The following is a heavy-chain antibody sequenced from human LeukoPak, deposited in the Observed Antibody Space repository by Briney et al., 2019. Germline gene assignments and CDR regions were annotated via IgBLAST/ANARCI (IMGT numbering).Heavy chain of an antibody. CDR1: GGSFSTYF. V-gene: IGHV4-4*07. D-gene: IGHD7-27*01. CDR3: ARETGDSAY. Sequence: PSETLSLTCTVSGGSFSTYFWTWIRQPAGKGLEWIGRIYSSGSTNFNPSLKSRVTMSVDTSKNQFSLKLSSVTAADTAVYYCARETGDSAYWGQGTLVTVSS. CDR2: IYSSGST. J-gene: IGHJ4*02.